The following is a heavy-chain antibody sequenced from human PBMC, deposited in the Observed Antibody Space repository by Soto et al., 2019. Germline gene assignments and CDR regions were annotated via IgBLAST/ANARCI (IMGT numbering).Heavy chain of an antibody. CDR1: GGSISSSSYY. CDR3: ARTHPILDY. V-gene: IGHV4-39*01. CDR2: IYYSGST. Sequence: SETLSLTCTVSGGSISSSSYYWGWIRQPPGKGLEWIGSIYYSGSTYYNPSLKSRVTISVDTSKNQFSLKLSSVTAADTAVYYCARTHPILDYWGQGTLVTVSS. J-gene: IGHJ4*02.